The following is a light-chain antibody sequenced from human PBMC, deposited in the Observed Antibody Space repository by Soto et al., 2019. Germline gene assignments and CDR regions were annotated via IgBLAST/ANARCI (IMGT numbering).Light chain of an antibody. CDR2: DVS. J-gene: IGLJ2*01. Sequence: QSALTQPASVSRSPGQSITISCTGTSSDVGGYNCVSWYQQHPGKAPKLIIYDVSSRPSGISNRFSGSKSGNTASLTISGLQAEDEADYYCSSYSGSNTLVFGGGTQLTVL. V-gene: IGLV2-14*01. CDR3: SSYSGSNTLV. CDR1: SSDVGGYNC.